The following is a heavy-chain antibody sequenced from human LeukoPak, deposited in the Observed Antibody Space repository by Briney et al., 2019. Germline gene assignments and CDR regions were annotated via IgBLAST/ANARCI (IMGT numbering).Heavy chain of an antibody. Sequence: HPGGSLRLSCAASGFTFSSYGMHWVRQAPGKGLEWVAFIRYDGSNKYYADSVKGRFTISRDNSKNSLYLQMNSLRAEDTAVYYCARVRPGHSSGWYASGGHYYYYYYMDVWGKGTTVTISS. CDR1: GFTFSSYG. CDR3: ARVRPGHSSGWYASGGHYYYYYYMDV. CDR2: IRYDGSNK. J-gene: IGHJ6*03. D-gene: IGHD6-19*01. V-gene: IGHV3-30*02.